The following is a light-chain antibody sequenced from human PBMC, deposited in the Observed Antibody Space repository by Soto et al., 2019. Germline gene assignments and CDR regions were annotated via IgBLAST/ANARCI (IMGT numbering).Light chain of an antibody. CDR1: QSVLYSSNNKNY. J-gene: IGKJ1*01. CDR3: QQYYTTPRT. Sequence: DIVMTQSPDSLAVSLGEGATINCKSSQSVLYSSNNKNYLAWYQQKPGQPPKLLIYWASTREAGVPDRVSGSGSGTDFTLTISSLQAADVAVYYCQQYYTTPRTFGQGTKVEIK. CDR2: WAS. V-gene: IGKV4-1*01.